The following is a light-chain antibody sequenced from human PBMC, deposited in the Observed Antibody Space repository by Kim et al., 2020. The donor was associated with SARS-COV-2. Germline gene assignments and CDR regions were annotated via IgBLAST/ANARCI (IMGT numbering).Light chain of an antibody. CDR1: QSLVHSDGNTY. Sequence: DIVMTQTPLSSPVTLGQPASISCRSSQSLVHSDGNTYLSWLQQRPGQQPRPLFYKISNRCSGVPDRFGGSGAGTEFTLKISRVEAQEGWVYYGMQATLLPLTFGGGTEVDI. CDR2: KIS. CDR3: MQATLLPLT. J-gene: IGKJ4*01. V-gene: IGKV2-24*01.